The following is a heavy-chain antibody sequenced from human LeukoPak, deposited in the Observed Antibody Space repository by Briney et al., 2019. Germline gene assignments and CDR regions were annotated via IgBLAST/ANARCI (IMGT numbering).Heavy chain of an antibody. J-gene: IGHJ3*02. CDR1: GFSVSNTY. D-gene: IGHD6-19*01. Sequence: PGGSLRLSCAASGFSVSNTYMSWVRQAPGKGLEWVSTISLSGVSTYYADPVKGRFTISRDKSENRLYLQMNSLRAEDTAVYYCAKDSHNSSAYACDIWRQGTMVTVSS. CDR3: AKDSHNSSAYACDI. CDR2: ISLSGVST. V-gene: IGHV3-23*01.